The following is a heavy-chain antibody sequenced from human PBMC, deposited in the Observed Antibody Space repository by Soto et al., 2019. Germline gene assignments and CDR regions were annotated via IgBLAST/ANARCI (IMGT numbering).Heavy chain of an antibody. CDR3: VTVGTILGVVSSFDY. Sequence: PSETLSLTCTVSGASISNYYWGWIRQPPGKGLEYIGYIYYIGITNYNPSLKSRVTISADTSKSQFSLKMTSVTAADTAVYYCVTVGTILGVVSSFDYWGQGTLVTVSS. CDR1: GASISNYY. J-gene: IGHJ4*02. CDR2: IYYIGIT. V-gene: IGHV4-59*01. D-gene: IGHD3-3*01.